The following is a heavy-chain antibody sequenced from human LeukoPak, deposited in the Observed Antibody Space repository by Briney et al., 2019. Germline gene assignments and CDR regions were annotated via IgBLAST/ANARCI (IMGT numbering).Heavy chain of an antibody. CDR2: INHSGST. J-gene: IGHJ5*02. V-gene: IGHV4-34*01. CDR1: GGSFSGYY. Sequence: SETLSLTRAVYGGSFSGYYWSWIRQPPGKGLEWIGEINHSGSTNYNPSLKSRVTISVDTSKNQFSLKLSSVTAADTAVYYCARGRRPRSNWFDPWGQGTLVTVSS. CDR3: ARGRRPRSNWFDP.